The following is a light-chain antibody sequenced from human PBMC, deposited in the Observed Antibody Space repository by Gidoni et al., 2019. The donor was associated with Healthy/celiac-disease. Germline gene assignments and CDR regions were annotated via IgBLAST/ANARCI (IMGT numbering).Light chain of an antibody. CDR2: QDS. CDR3: QAWDSSTAV. Sequence: SYELTPPPSASVSQGQTASITCSGVKLGDKYACWYQQKPGQSPVLVIYQDSKRPSGTPERFSGSNSGNTATLTISGTQAMDEADYYCQAWDSSTAVFGGGTKLTVL. CDR1: KLGDKY. J-gene: IGLJ3*02. V-gene: IGLV3-1*01.